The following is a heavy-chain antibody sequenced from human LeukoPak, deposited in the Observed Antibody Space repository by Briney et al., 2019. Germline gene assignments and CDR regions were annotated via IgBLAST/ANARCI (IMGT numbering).Heavy chain of an antibody. Sequence: GGSLRLSCAASGFTFSNAWMSWVRQAPGKGLEWVGRIKSKTDGGTTDYAAPVKGRFTISRDDSKNTLYLQMNSLKTEDTAVYYCTTDYRTYYYDSSGYFSRGDYWGQGTLATVSS. CDR3: TTDYRTYYYDSSGYFSRGDY. CDR1: GFTFSNAW. J-gene: IGHJ4*02. D-gene: IGHD3-22*01. V-gene: IGHV3-15*01. CDR2: IKSKTDGGTT.